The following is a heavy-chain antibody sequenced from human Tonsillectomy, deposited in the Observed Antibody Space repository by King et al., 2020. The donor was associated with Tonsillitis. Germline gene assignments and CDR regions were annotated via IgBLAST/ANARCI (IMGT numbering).Heavy chain of an antibody. V-gene: IGHV4-30-4*07. Sequence: QVQLQESGPGLVKPSQTLSLTCAVSGGSISSGGYSWSWIRQPPGKRLEWIGNIYYTKSAYYNPSLKSRTTISVDTSKNQFSLRLSSVTAADTAVYYCARGLEGPSTYDLWRWFDPWGQGTLVTVSS. J-gene: IGHJ5*02. CDR1: GGSISSGGYS. CDR2: IYYTKSA. D-gene: IGHD3-3*01. CDR3: ARGLEGPSTYDLWRWFDP.